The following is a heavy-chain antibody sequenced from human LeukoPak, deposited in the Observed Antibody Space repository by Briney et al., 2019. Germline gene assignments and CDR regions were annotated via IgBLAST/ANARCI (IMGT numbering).Heavy chain of an antibody. Sequence: GGSLRLSCAASGFTFDDYTMHWVRQAPGKGLEWVSLISWDGGSTYYADSVKGRFTISRDNSKNSLYLQMNSLRTDDTALYYCAKGLGYCSSTSCYTGFDYWGQGTLVTVSS. V-gene: IGHV3-43*01. CDR2: ISWDGGST. CDR1: GFTFDDYT. D-gene: IGHD2-2*02. CDR3: AKGLGYCSSTSCYTGFDY. J-gene: IGHJ4*02.